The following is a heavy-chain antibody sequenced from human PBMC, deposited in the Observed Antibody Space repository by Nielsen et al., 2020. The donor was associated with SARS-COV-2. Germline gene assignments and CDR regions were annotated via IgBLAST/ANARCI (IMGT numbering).Heavy chain of an antibody. CDR1: GFTFSSYS. D-gene: IGHD2-21*02. V-gene: IGHV3-21*01. J-gene: IGHJ6*01. CDR3: AALYCGGDCYIYYYGMDV. Sequence: GESLKISCAASGFTFSSYSMNWVRQAPGKGLEWVSSISSSSSHIYYADSVKGRFTISRDNANNSLYLQMNSLRAEDTAVYYCAALYCGGDCYIYYYGMDVSGQGTTVTVSS. CDR2: ISSSSSHI.